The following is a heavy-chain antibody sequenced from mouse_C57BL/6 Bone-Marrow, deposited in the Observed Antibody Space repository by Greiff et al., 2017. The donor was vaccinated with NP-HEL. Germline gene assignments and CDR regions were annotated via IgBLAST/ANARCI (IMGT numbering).Heavy chain of an antibody. V-gene: IGHV14-4*01. D-gene: IGHD2-3*01. CDR2: IDPETGDT. CDR1: GFNIKDDY. Sequence: VQLQQSGAELVRPGASVKLSCTASGFNIKDDYMHWVKQMPEQGLEWIGWIDPETGDTEYASKFQGKATITADTSSNTAYLRLSSLTSEDTAVYYCTGGYYFAWFAYWGQGTLVTVSA. CDR3: TGGYYFAWFAY. J-gene: IGHJ3*01.